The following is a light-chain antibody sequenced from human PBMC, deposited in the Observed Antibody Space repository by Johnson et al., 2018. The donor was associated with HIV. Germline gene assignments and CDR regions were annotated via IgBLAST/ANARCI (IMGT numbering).Light chain of an antibody. Sequence: QSVLTQPPSVSAAPGQKVTIPCSGSSSNIGKNSVSWYQQLPGTAPKLLIYESNKRPSGIPDRFSGSKSDTSATLAITGLQTGDEADYYCGTWDSSLTAYVFGTGTKVTV. J-gene: IGLJ1*01. CDR3: GTWDSSLTAYV. CDR1: SSNIGKNS. CDR2: ESN. V-gene: IGLV1-51*02.